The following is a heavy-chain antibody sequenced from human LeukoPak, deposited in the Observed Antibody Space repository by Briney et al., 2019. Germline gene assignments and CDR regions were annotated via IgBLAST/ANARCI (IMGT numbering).Heavy chain of an antibody. V-gene: IGHV1-8*03. D-gene: IGHD3-22*01. J-gene: IGHJ5*02. CDR3: ARGPYTHYHSSGGYYNWFDP. CDR2: MNPNSGHT. CDR1: GYSFASYD. Sequence: ASVKVSCKASGYSFASYDINWVRQATGQGLEWMGWMNPNSGHTGYAQKFQGRVTITMSTSISTAYVELSSLTSEDTAVYYCARGPYTHYHSSGGYYNWFDPWGQGTLVTVSS.